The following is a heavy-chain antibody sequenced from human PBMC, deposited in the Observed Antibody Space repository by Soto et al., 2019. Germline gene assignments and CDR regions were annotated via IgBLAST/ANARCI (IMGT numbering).Heavy chain of an antibody. D-gene: IGHD6-13*01. CDR3: ARLGSIAAAGTPDS. Sequence: GGSLRLSCAASGFTFSDYYMSWFRQAPEKGLEWVSYASGSGGVKLYADSVKGRFTISRDNAMNSLYLQLNSLRADDTAVYYCARLGSIAAAGTPDSWGQGTLVTVSS. CDR1: GFTFSDYY. CDR2: ASGSGGVK. J-gene: IGHJ4*02. V-gene: IGHV3-11*01.